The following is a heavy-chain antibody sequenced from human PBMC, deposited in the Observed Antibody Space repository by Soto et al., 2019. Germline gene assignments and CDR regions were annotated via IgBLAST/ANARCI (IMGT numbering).Heavy chain of an antibody. CDR3: TRDDQGIATSGTPILGS. V-gene: IGHV3-9*01. CDR2: IIWNSEAI. J-gene: IGHJ4*02. Sequence: EVRLEESGGRLVQAGTSLRLSCRASGFRFDDYAMHWVRQALGKGLEWVAGIIWNSEAIDYAESVRGRFTISRDNAENSVFLQMDSLSPEDTALYYCTRDDQGIATSGTPILGSWGQGTPVTVSS. D-gene: IGHD6-13*01. CDR1: GFRFDDYA.